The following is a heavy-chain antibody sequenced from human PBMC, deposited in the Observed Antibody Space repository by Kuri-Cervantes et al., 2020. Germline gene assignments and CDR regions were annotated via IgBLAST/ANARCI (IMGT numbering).Heavy chain of an antibody. CDR3: ARDGGDYGRMGFDY. D-gene: IGHD4-17*01. Sequence: SETLSLTCTVSGGSISTYSWSWIRQPPGKGLEWIGYIFDSGSTNYDPSLKSRVTISIDTSKNQFSLKLSSVTAAETAVYYCARDGGDYGRMGFDYWGQGTLVTVSS. CDR1: GGSISTYS. J-gene: IGHJ4*02. CDR2: IFDSGST. V-gene: IGHV4-59*01.